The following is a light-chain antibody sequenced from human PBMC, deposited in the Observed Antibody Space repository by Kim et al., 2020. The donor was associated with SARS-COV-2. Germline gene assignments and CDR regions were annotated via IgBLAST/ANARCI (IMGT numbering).Light chain of an antibody. CDR1: SSNIGSNT. V-gene: IGLV1-44*01. CDR3: AAWDDSLNGWV. J-gene: IGLJ3*02. CDR2: IND. Sequence: ELTQPPSASGTPGQRVTISCSGSSSNIGSNTVNWFHHLPGTAPKLLIYINDQRPSGVPDRFSGSKSGTSASLAISGLQSEDEADYFCAAWDDSLNGWVFGGGTKLTVL.